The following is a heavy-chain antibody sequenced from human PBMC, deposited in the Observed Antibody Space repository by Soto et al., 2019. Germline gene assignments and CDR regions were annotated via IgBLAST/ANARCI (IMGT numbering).Heavy chain of an antibody. CDR1: GGSISSGVYS. Sequence: TSETLSLTCAVSGGSISSGVYSWSWIRQPPGKGLEWIGYIYHSGSTYYNPSLKSRVTISVDRSKNQFSLKLSSVTAADTAVYYCARGGVCSSTSCYASAHDAFDIWGQGTMVTVSS. CDR2: IYHSGST. CDR3: ARGGVCSSTSCYASAHDAFDI. V-gene: IGHV4-30-2*01. J-gene: IGHJ3*02. D-gene: IGHD2-2*01.